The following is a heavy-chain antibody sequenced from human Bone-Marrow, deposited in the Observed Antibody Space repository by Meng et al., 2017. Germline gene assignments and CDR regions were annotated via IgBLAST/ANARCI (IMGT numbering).Heavy chain of an antibody. CDR3: AKLSSESGYYRSYYYGMDV. V-gene: IGHV3-23*01. J-gene: IGHJ6*02. CDR2: ISGSGGST. Sequence: GGSLRLSCAASGFTFSSYAMSWVRQAPGKGLEWVSAISGSGGSTYYADSVKGRFTITRDNSKNTLYLQMNSLRAEDTAVYYCAKLSSESGYYRSYYYGMDVWGQGTTVTVSS. CDR1: GFTFSSYA. D-gene: IGHD3-22*01.